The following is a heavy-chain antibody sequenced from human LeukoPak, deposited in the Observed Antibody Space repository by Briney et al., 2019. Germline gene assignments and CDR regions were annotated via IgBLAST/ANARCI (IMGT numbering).Heavy chain of an antibody. D-gene: IGHD3-22*01. V-gene: IGHV3-30*02. CDR1: GFTFSSYG. J-gene: IGHJ4*02. CDR2: IRYDGSNK. Sequence: GGSLRLSCAASGFTFSSYGMHWVRQAPGKGLEWVAFIRYDGSNKYYADSVKGRFTISRDNSKNTLYLQMNSLRAEDTAVYYCARDNPDYYDSSDKFDYWGQGTLVTVSS. CDR3: ARDNPDYYDSSDKFDY.